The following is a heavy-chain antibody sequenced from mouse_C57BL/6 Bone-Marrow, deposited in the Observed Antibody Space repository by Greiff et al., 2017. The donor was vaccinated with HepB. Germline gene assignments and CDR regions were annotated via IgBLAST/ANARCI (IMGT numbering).Heavy chain of an antibody. Sequence: VHLVESGAELARPGASVKLSCKASGYTFTSYGISWVKQRTGQGLEWIGEIYPRSGNTYYNEKFKGKATLTADKSSSTAYMELRSLTSEDSAVYFCERRKRFTTVVASFFDYWGQGTTLTVSS. V-gene: IGHV1-81*01. CDR1: GYTFTSYG. CDR2: IYPRSGNT. CDR3: ERRKRFTTVVASFFDY. J-gene: IGHJ2*01. D-gene: IGHD1-1*01.